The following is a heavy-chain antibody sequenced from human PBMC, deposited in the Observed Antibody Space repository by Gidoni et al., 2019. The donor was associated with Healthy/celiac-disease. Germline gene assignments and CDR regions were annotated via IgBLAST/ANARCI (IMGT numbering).Heavy chain of an antibody. Sequence: QVQLVQSGAEVKKPGSSVKVSCKASGGTFSSYAISWVRQAPGQGLEGMGGIIPIFGTANYAQKFQGRVTITADKSTSTAYMELSSLRSEDTAVYYCAREKWETGATKGYFDYWGQGTLVTVSS. J-gene: IGHJ4*02. CDR3: AREKWETGATKGYFDY. D-gene: IGHD7-27*01. CDR1: GGTFSSYA. V-gene: IGHV1-69*06. CDR2: IIPIFGTA.